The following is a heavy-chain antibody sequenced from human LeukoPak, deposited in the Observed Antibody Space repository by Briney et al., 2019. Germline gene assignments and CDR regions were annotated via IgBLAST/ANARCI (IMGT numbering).Heavy chain of an antibody. CDR3: ARHYGGNSVDY. J-gene: IGHJ4*02. CDR2: IYPDDSDT. CDR1: GYSFSNYW. V-gene: IGHV5-51*01. D-gene: IGHD4-23*01. Sequence: GESLKISCKGSGYSFSNYWIGWVRQMPGKGLEWMGIIYPDDSDTRYSPSFQGQVTISADKSISTAYLQWSRLKASDTGMYYCARHYGGNSVDYWGQGTLVTVSS.